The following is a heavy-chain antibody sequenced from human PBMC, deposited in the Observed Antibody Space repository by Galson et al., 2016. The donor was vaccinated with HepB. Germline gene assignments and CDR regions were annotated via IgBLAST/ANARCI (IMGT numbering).Heavy chain of an antibody. CDR3: ARDVWIESYDRGGMLY. D-gene: IGHD3-16*01. CDR1: GFNFSDYY. CDR2: ISHSGSSI. Sequence: SLRLSCAASGFNFSDYYMSWIRQAPGKGLEWVSYISHSGSSIYYADSVKGRFTISRDSAKNSLYLQMNSLSAEDTAVYYCARDVWIESYDRGGMLYWGQGALVTVSS. J-gene: IGHJ4*02. V-gene: IGHV3-11*01.